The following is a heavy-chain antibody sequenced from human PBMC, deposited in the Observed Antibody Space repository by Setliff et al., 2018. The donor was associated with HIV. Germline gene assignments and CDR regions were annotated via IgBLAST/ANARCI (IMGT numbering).Heavy chain of an antibody. D-gene: IGHD2-2*01. Sequence: SETLSLTCTVSGGSFIGSSFQSTWIRQPPGKGLEWIGFVSYTGTTRYSPSLRSRISISIDASKNKFSLQLSSVTAADTAVYYCARQSTTSRDFDSWGQGTLVTVSS. J-gene: IGHJ4*02. V-gene: IGHV4-39*01. CDR2: VSYTGTT. CDR3: ARQSTTSRDFDS. CDR1: GGSFIGSSFQ.